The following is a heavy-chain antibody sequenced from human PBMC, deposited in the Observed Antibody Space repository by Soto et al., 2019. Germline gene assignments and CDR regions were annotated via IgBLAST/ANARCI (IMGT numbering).Heavy chain of an antibody. J-gene: IGHJ2*01. D-gene: IGHD3-10*01. CDR3: ARDDAYDYGSGSYFLDWYFDL. CDR1: GFTFSSYG. V-gene: IGHV3-33*01. Sequence: QVQLVESGGGVVQPGRSLRLSCAASGFTFSSYGMHWVRQAPGKGLEWVAVIWYDGSNKYYADSVKGRFTISRDNSKNTLYLKMNSLRAEDTAVYYCARDDAYDYGSGSYFLDWYFDLWGRGTLVTVSS. CDR2: IWYDGSNK.